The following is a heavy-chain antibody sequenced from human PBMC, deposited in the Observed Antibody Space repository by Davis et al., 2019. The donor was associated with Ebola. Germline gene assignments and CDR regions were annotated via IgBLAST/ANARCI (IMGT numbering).Heavy chain of an antibody. CDR1: GFTFTNYA. CDR2: VSGSGGST. D-gene: IGHD2-2*01. CDR3: AKGLYCSSSTCHEGGWFGP. V-gene: IGHV3-23*01. Sequence: ESLKTPCAASGFTFTNYAMSWVRQAPGKGLEWVSSVSGSGGSTYDTDSVKGRFTISRDNSKNTLYLQMDSLRAEDTAVYYCAKGLYCSSSTCHEGGWFGPWGQGTLVTVSS. J-gene: IGHJ5*02.